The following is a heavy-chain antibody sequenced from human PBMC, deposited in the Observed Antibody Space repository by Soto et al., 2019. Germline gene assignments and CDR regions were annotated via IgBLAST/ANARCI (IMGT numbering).Heavy chain of an antibody. J-gene: IGHJ5*02. CDR1: GFTFSSYS. V-gene: IGHV3-48*01. D-gene: IGHD3-9*01. CDR2: ISSSSSTI. Sequence: GSLRLSCAASGFTFSSYSMNWVRQAPGKGLEWVSYISSSSSTIYYADSVKGRFTISRDNAKNSLYLQMNSLRAEDTAVYYCASYYDILTGYEQRFDPWGQGTLVTVSS. CDR3: ASYYDILTGYEQRFDP.